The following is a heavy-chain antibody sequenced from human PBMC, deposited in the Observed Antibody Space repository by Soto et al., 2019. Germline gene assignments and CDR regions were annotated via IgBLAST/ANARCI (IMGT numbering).Heavy chain of an antibody. V-gene: IGHV4-39*01. CDR1: GDSISSSDYY. J-gene: IGHJ4*02. CDR2: LFFGGNI. Sequence: QLQLQESGPRLVKPSETLSLNCTVSGDSISSSDYYWGWVRQPPGKGLEWIGSLFFGGNIFYSPTFESRVTISEDTSKNQFSLKLNSATAADTAVYFWARHVPTSVRQGVGTRIIHFDYWGQGALATVSA. CDR3: ARHVPTSVRQGVGTRIIHFDY. D-gene: IGHD1-26*01.